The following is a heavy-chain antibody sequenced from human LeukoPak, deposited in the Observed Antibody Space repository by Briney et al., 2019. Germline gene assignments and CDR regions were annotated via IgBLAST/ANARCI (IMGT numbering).Heavy chain of an antibody. J-gene: IGHJ4*02. CDR1: GYTFTSYG. V-gene: IGHV1-18*04. CDR2: FITDNGNT. CDR3: ARERYCSGGICRGNFDY. D-gene: IGHD2-15*01. Sequence: ASVKVSCKASGYTFTSYGIIWVRQSPGQGHEWIVLFITDNGNTNYTQKVQGRVTLTTDTSTYTAYMELRSLTSDDTAVYYCARERYCSGGICRGNFDYWGQGTLVTVSS.